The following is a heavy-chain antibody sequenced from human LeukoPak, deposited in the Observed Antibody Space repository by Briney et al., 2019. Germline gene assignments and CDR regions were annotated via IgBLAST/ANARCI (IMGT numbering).Heavy chain of an antibody. V-gene: IGHV3-30-3*01. Sequence: PGGSLRLSCAASGFTFSSHVMHWARQAPGKGLEWVAVILFDGNNKYYADSVKGRFTISRDNSKNTLYLQMNNLRVDDTAVYYCAKDPAYYDSSGYYPDAFDIWGQGTMVTVSS. J-gene: IGHJ3*02. D-gene: IGHD3-22*01. CDR2: ILFDGNNK. CDR1: GFTFSSHV. CDR3: AKDPAYYDSSGYYPDAFDI.